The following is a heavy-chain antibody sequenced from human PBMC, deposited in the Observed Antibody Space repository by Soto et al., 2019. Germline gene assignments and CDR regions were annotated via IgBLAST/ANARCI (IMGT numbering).Heavy chain of an antibody. V-gene: IGHV1-69*06. J-gene: IGHJ6*02. CDR3: AREGTTAAHDYYYGMDV. Sequence: SVKVSCKASGGTFSSYAISWVRQAPGQGLEWMGGIIPIFGTANYAQKFQGRVTITADKSTSTAYMELSSLRSEDTAVYYCAREGTTAAHDYYYGMDVRGQGTTVTVSS. D-gene: IGHD4-17*01. CDR1: GGTFSSYA. CDR2: IIPIFGTA.